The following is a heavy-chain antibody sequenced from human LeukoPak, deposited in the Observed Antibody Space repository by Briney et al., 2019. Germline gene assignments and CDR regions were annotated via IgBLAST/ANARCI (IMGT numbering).Heavy chain of an antibody. CDR3: ARDLSFSPDH. CDR1: GFTLSSSW. CDR2: VSPDGNLA. Sequence: GGSLGLSCAGSGFTLSSSWMHRVRQAPGKGPVWVAHVSPDGNLANYADSVKGRFIISRDNAKNTLFLQMNSLRAEDTAVYYCARDLSFSPDHWGQGTLVTVSS. J-gene: IGHJ4*02. V-gene: IGHV3-74*01.